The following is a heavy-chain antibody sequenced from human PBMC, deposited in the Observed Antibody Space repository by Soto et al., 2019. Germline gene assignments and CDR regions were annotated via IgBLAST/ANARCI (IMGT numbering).Heavy chain of an antibody. Sequence: GSLRLSCAASGFTFSAFAMSWVRQAPGKGLEWVSTISEGGGTPFYADSVKGRFTISRDNSQNTLHLQMTTLRAEDTALYFCAKRNRYYFESWGQGSLVTVSS. CDR2: ISEGGGTP. V-gene: IGHV3-23*01. J-gene: IGHJ4*02. CDR1: GFTFSAFA. CDR3: AKRNRYYFES.